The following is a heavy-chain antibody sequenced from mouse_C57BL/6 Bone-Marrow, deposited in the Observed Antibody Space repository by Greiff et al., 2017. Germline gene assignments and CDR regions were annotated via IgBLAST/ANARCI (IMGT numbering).Heavy chain of an antibody. J-gene: IGHJ4*01. Sequence: QVQLQQPGAELVKPGASVKMSCKASGYTFTSYWITWVKQRPGQGLEWIGDIYPGSGSTNYNEKFKSKATLTVDTSSSTAYMQLSSLTSEDSAVYDCANGYYYRDYAMDYWGQGTSVTVSS. CDR1: GYTFTSYW. CDR3: ANGYYYRDYAMDY. D-gene: IGHD2-3*01. CDR2: IYPGSGST. V-gene: IGHV1-55*01.